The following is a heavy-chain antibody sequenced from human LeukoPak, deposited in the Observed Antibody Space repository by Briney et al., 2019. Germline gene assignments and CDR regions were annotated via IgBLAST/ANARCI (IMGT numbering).Heavy chain of an antibody. CDR3: ARRGDGGRSFDY. D-gene: IGHD4-23*01. Sequence: GSSVKVSCKASGGTFSSYAISWVRQAPGQGLEWMGGIIPIFGTANYAQKFQGRVTITADESTSTAYMELSSLRAEDTAVYYCARRGDGGRSFDYWGQGTLVTVSS. CDR2: IIPIFGTA. J-gene: IGHJ4*02. CDR1: GGTFSSYA. V-gene: IGHV1-69*01.